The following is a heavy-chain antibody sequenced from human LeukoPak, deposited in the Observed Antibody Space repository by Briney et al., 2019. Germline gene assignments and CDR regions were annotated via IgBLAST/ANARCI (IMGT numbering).Heavy chain of an antibody. CDR1: GGSFSGYY. Sequence: PSETLSLTCAVYGGSFSGYYWSWIRQPPGKGLEWIGEINHSGSTNHNPSLKSRVTISVDTSKNQFSLKLSSVTAADTAVYYCARGEIQDVAFDIWGQGTMVTVSS. V-gene: IGHV4-34*01. CDR2: INHSGST. J-gene: IGHJ3*02. CDR3: ARGEIQDVAFDI. D-gene: IGHD2-15*01.